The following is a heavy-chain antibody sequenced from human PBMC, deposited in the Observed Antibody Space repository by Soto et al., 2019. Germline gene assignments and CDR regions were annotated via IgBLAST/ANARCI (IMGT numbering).Heavy chain of an antibody. V-gene: IGHV1-69*06. Sequence: SVKVSCKASGGTFSSYAISWVRQAPGQGLEWMGGIIPIFGTANYAQKFQGRVTITADKSTSTAYMELSSLRSEDTAVYYCARGVMVRGVIGYYYYGMDVWGRGTTVTVSS. CDR2: IIPIFGTA. CDR3: ARGVMVRGVIGYYYYGMDV. J-gene: IGHJ6*02. D-gene: IGHD3-10*01. CDR1: GGTFSSYA.